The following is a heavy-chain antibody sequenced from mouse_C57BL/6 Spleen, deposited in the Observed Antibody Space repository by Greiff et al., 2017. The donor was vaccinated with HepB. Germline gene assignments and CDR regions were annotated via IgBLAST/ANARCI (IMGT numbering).Heavy chain of an antibody. Sequence: QVQLQQSGAELVRPGASVTLSCKASGYAFTDYEMHWVKQTPVHGLEWIGAIDPETGGTAYNQKFKGKAILTADKSSSTAYMELRSLTSEDSAVYYCTRAYGSRRGFAYWGQGTLVTVSA. V-gene: IGHV1-15*01. J-gene: IGHJ3*01. CDR3: TRAYGSRRGFAY. CDR1: GYAFTDYE. D-gene: IGHD1-1*01. CDR2: IDPETGGT.